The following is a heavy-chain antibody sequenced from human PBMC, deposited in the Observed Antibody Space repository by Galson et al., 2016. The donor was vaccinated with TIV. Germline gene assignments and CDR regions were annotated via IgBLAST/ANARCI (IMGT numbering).Heavy chain of an antibody. Sequence: SETLSLTCTVSGGSISTSGYFWGWIRQPPGKGLEWIGTVYHTGTTYDNPSFKSRVTISVDTSKNHFSLRLTSVTAADAGVYYCALLAISELGYYGIDVWGQGTTVTVSS. CDR2: VYHTGTT. D-gene: IGHD7-27*01. V-gene: IGHV4-39*02. J-gene: IGHJ6*02. CDR1: GGSISTSGYF. CDR3: ALLAISELGYYGIDV.